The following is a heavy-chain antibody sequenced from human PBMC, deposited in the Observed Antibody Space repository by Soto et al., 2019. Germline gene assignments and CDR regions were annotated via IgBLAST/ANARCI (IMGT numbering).Heavy chain of an antibody. Sequence: SETLSLTCTVSGGSISSGGYYWSWIRQHPGKGLEWIGYIYYSGSTYYNPSLKSRVTISVDTSKNQFSLKLSSVTAADTAVYYCARVFKGSSWQPDDAFDIWGQGTMVTVSS. J-gene: IGHJ3*02. CDR1: GGSISSGGYY. CDR3: ARVFKGSSWQPDDAFDI. D-gene: IGHD6-13*01. V-gene: IGHV4-31*03. CDR2: IYYSGST.